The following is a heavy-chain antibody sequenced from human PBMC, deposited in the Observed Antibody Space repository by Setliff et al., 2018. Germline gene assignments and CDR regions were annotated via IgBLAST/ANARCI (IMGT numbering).Heavy chain of an antibody. D-gene: IGHD1-1*01. CDR2: IDPGDSYA. CDR3: ARLGRERSTFAWLDA. CDR1: GYNFANHW. Sequence: PGESLKISCQASGYNFANHWIAWVRLMPGKGLEYMGRIDPGDSYADYSPSFESLVTISADKSRTTVYLQWTSLQASDTALYLCARLGRERSTFAWLDAWGQGTQVTVSS. V-gene: IGHV5-10-1*01. J-gene: IGHJ5*02.